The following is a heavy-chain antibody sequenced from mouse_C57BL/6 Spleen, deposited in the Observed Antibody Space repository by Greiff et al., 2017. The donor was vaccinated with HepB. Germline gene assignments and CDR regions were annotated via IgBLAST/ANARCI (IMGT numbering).Heavy chain of an antibody. D-gene: IGHD2-2*01. CDR2: IYPGDGDT. CDR1: GYAFSSSW. CDR3: STMVTTAY. V-gene: IGHV1-82*01. J-gene: IGHJ3*01. Sequence: QVQLQQPGPELVKPGASVKISCKASGYAFSSSWMNWVKQRPGKGLEWIGRIYPGDGDTNYNGKFKGKATLTADKSSSTAYMQLSSLTSEDSAVYFCSTMVTTAYWGQGTLVTVSA.